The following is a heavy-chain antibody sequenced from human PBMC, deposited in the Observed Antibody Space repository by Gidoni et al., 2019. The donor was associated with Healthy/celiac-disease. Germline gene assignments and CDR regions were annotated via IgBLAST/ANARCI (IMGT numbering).Heavy chain of an antibody. V-gene: IGHV1-2*02. D-gene: IGHD3-3*01. CDR3: ARDTRITIFGVVNFSGVFDY. CDR2: INPNSGGT. CDR1: GYTFTGSY. Sequence: QVQLVPSGAEVKKPGASVKLSWKASGYTFTGSYMHWVRQAPGHGLDWMGWINPNSGGTNYAQKFQGRVTMTRDTSISTAYMELGRLRSDDTAVYYCARDTRITIFGVVNFSGVFDYWGQGTLVTVSS. J-gene: IGHJ4*02.